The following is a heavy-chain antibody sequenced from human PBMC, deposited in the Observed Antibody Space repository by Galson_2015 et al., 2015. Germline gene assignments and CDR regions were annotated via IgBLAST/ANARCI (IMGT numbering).Heavy chain of an antibody. J-gene: IGHJ4*02. CDR3: ARDLSSGYSGDH. CDR1: GFTFNIYG. D-gene: IGHD3-22*01. V-gene: IGHV3-33*01. Sequence: SLRLSCAASGFTFNIYGMHWVRQAPGKGLEWVANIWHDGSNQYYADSVKGRFTISRDNSKNTLYLQMNSLRAEDTALYYCARDLSSGYSGDHWGQGTLVTVSS. CDR2: IWHDGSNQ.